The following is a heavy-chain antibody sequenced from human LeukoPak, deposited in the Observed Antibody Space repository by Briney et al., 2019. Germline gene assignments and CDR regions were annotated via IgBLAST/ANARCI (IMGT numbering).Heavy chain of an antibody. V-gene: IGHV3-64*01. CDR1: GFTFSSYA. D-gene: IGHD5-12*01. J-gene: IGHJ6*03. Sequence: PGGSLRLSCAASGFTFSSYAMHWVRQAPGKGLEYVSAISSNGGSTYYANSVKGRFTISRDNSKNTLYLQMGSLRAEDMAVYYCARQRGYSGYDPYYYYYYMDVWGKGTTVTVSS. CDR2: ISSNGGST. CDR3: ARQRGYSGYDPYYYYYYMDV.